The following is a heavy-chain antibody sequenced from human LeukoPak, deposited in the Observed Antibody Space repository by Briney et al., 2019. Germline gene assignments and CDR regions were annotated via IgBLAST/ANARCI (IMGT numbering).Heavy chain of an antibody. CDR2: IKQDGSEK. CDR3: AKETRIGTPDY. Sequence: GGSLRLSCAASGFTFSSYWMNWARQAPGKGLEWVASIKQDGSEKYYVDSVKGRFTISRDNAKNSLYLQMNSLRAEDTAVYYCAKETRIGTPDYWGQGTLVTVSS. D-gene: IGHD6-13*01. V-gene: IGHV3-7*01. J-gene: IGHJ4*02. CDR1: GFTFSSYW.